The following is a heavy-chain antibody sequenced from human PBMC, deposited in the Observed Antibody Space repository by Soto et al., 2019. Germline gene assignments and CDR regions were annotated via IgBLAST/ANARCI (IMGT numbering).Heavy chain of an antibody. CDR1: GGSFSGNY. V-gene: IGHV4-34*01. D-gene: IGHD3-9*01. Sequence: TSETLSLTCGVSGGSFSGNYWTWIRQPPGKGLQWIGEINHSGSTNYNPSLRSRVTISVDTSKNQFSLKLSSVTAADTAVYYCARAKYYDILTGISAFDIWGQGTMVTVSS. J-gene: IGHJ3*02. CDR3: ARAKYYDILTGISAFDI. CDR2: INHSGST.